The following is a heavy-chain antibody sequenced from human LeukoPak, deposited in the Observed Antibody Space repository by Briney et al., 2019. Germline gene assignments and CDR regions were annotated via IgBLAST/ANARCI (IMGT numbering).Heavy chain of an antibody. CDR1: GFTFDDYG. V-gene: IGHV3-20*04. J-gene: IGHJ6*03. D-gene: IGHD1-26*01. CDR3: ARREVGATTGDDYYYYMDV. Sequence: GGSLRLSCAASGFTFDDYGMSWVRQAPGKGLEWVSGLNWNGGSTGYADSVKGRFTISRDNAKNSLYLQMNSLRAEDTALYYCARREVGATTGDDYYYYMDVWGKGTTVTVSS. CDR2: LNWNGGST.